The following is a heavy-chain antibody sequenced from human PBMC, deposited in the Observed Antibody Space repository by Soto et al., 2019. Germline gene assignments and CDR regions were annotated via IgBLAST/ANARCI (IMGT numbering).Heavy chain of an antibody. V-gene: IGHV1-69*12. CDR2: IIPIFGTV. CDR1: GGTFSSYA. CDR3: ARLPVADLYRDY. D-gene: IGHD6-19*01. J-gene: IGHJ4*02. Sequence: QVELVQSGAEVKKPGSSVKVSCKASGGTFSSYAISWERQAPGEGLEWMGGIIPIFGTVNYAQKFQGRVTITADESTSTAYMELSSLRSEDTAVYYCARLPVADLYRDYWGQGTLVTVSS.